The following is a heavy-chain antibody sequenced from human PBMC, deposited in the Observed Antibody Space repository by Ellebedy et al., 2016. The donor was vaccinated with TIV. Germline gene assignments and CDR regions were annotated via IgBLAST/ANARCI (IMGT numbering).Heavy chain of an antibody. V-gene: IGHV4-34*01. D-gene: IGHD2-2*02. CDR2: INDVGTT. Sequence: MPSETLSLTCAVYGASLSGYQWSWIRLSPEKGLQWIGEINDVGTTNYNPSLKSRVTISVDTSKIQFPLKLSSVTAADTAIYYCARCYTGTNWFDPWGQGTLVTVSS. CDR3: ARCYTGTNWFDP. CDR1: GASLSGYQ. J-gene: IGHJ5*02.